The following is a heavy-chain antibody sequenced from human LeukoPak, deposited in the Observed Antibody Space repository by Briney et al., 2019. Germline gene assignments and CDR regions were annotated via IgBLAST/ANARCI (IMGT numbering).Heavy chain of an antibody. V-gene: IGHV3-30*03. CDR2: ISYDGSNK. J-gene: IGHJ4*02. D-gene: IGHD5-18*01. CDR1: GFTFSSYG. Sequence: GRSLRLSCAASGFTFSSYGMHWVRQAPGKGLEWVAVISYDGSNKYYADSVKGRFTISRDNSKNTLYLQMNSLRAEDTAVYYCARTSNYGYVDYWGQGTLVTVSS. CDR3: ARTSNYGYVDY.